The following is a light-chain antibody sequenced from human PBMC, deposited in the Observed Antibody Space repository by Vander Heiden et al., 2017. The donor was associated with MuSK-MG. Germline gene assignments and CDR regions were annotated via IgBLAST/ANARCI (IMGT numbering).Light chain of an antibody. J-gene: IGKJ4*01. Sequence: DIQMTQSPSPLPAPIGDSVTITCRASQHIISYLNWYQQKPGKAPQLLIHSASSLQSGVPSRFSGSGYGTDFTLTISSRQPEDFAPYYSQQTDCNLTHTFGGGTKLEIK. CDR3: QQTDCNLTHT. CDR1: QHIISY. CDR2: SAS. V-gene: IGKV1-39*01.